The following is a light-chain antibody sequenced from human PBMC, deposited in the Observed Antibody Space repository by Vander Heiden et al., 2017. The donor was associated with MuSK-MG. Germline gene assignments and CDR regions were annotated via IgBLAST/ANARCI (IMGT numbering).Light chain of an antibody. V-gene: IGKV4-1*01. CDR3: RQEDSMPYT. CDR2: WAS. CDR1: QTILDRSNNKNS. J-gene: IGKJ2*01. Sequence: DIVMTQSPDSLAVSLGERATLNCTSSQTILDRSNNKNSLAWFRQDPGQPPRLLIYWASTRGAGVPDRISGSGSGSGFTRTIESRQGEDVAVYYCRQEDSMPYTFGRGTKLEIK.